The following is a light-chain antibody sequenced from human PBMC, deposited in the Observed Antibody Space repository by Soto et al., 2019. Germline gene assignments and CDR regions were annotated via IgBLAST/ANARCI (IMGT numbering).Light chain of an antibody. J-gene: IGLJ3*02. CDR2: EVR. V-gene: IGLV2-14*01. CDR3: SADTDRSTLV. CDR1: MRDVGAYNL. Sequence: QSVLTQPASVSGSAEQSITISCSGTMRDVGAYNLVSWYQQHPGTAPKLIIYEVRNRPSGISSRFSGSRSGNTASLTISVIQSEDEGDYYSSADTDRSTLVVGGGTKLTVL.